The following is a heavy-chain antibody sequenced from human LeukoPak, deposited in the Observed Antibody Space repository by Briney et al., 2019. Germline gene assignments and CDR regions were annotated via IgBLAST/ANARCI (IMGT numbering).Heavy chain of an antibody. CDR2: IYTSGST. CDR3: ARGVTDFHY. V-gene: IGHV4-61*02. CDR1: GGSISSGVSF. D-gene: IGHD4-23*01. Sequence: SETLSLTCTVSGGSISSGVSFWTWVRQPAGKGLEWIGCIYTSGSTNYNPSLKSRVTMSIDTSKNQFSLKLTSVTAADTAVYYCARGVTDFHYWGQGTLVTVSS. J-gene: IGHJ4*02.